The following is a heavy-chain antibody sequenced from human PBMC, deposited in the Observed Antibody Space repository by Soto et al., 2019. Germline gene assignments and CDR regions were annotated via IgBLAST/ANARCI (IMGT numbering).Heavy chain of an antibody. J-gene: IGHJ6*02. CDR3: AKPQIARHYYYGMEV. CDR1: GYTFTSFY. V-gene: IGHV1-46*01. CDR2: INPSGTTT. Sequence: QVQLVQSGAEVKKPGASVKVSCKASGYTFTSFYMHWVRQAPGQGLEWMGIINPSGTTTDYARKFQGRVTMTRDTSTSTYYMQLRSLTSEDTAVYYGAKPQIARHYYYGMEVWGQGTAVTVSS.